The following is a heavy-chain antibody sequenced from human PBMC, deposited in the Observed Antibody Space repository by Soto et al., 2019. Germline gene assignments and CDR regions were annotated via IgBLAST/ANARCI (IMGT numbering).Heavy chain of an antibody. Sequence: SETLSLTCTVSGGSVSSGSYYWGWIRQPPGKGLEWIGYIYYSGSTNYNPSLKSRVTISVDTSKNQFSLKLSSVTAADTAVYYCAKVQSGYYDFGGGQGALVTVSS. CDR1: GGSVSSGSYY. D-gene: IGHD3-3*01. V-gene: IGHV4-61*01. CDR2: IYYSGST. CDR3: AKVQSGYYDFG. J-gene: IGHJ4*02.